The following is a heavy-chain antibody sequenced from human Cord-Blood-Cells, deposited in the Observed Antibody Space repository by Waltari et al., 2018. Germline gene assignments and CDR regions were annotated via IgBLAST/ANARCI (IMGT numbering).Heavy chain of an antibody. CDR2: ISYDGSNK. V-gene: IGHV3-30*18. J-gene: IGHJ2*01. D-gene: IGHD5-12*01. Sequence: QVQLVESGGGVVQPGRSLRLSCAAPGFTFSSYGLHLLRPAPGKGLEWVAVISYDGSNKYYADSVKGRFTISRDNSKNTLYLQMNSLRAEDTAVYYCAKSRVATIRGYFDLWGRGTLVTVSS. CDR3: AKSRVATIRGYFDL. CDR1: GFTFSSYG.